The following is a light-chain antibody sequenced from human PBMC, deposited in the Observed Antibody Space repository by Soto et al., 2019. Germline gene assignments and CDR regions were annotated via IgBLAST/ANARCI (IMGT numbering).Light chain of an antibody. V-gene: IGLV2-23*02. CDR3: CSYAGSSTFYV. Sequence: ALTQPASVSGSPGQSITISCTGTSSDVGSYNLVSWYQQHPGKAPKLMIYEVSKRPSGVSNRFSGSKSGNTASLTISGLQAEDEADYYCCSYAGSSTFYVFGTGTKLTVL. CDR1: SSDVGSYNL. J-gene: IGLJ1*01. CDR2: EVS.